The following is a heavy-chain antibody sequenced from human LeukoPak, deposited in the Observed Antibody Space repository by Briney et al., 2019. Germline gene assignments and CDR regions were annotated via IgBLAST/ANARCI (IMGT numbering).Heavy chain of an antibody. CDR3: ARDLFDDYSLDY. CDR1: GFTFSSYS. J-gene: IGHJ4*02. Sequence: GGSPRLSCAASGFTFSSYSMNWVRQAPGKGLEWVSSISSSSSIIYYADSVKGRFTISRDNAKNSLYLQMNSLRAEDTAVYYCARDLFDDYSLDYWGQGTLVTVSS. CDR2: ISSSSSII. D-gene: IGHD3-16*01. V-gene: IGHV3-21*01.